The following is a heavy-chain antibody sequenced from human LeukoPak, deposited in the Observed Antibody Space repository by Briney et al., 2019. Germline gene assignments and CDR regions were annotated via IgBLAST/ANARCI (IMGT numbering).Heavy chain of an antibody. J-gene: IGHJ4*02. CDR2: ISASGGSS. CDR1: GFTFSSYA. CDR3: ATDLTGPEDY. Sequence: PGGSLRLSCAASGFTFSSYAMSWVRQAPGKGLEWVLGISASGGSSYYADSVKGRFTISRDNAKNTLYLQMNSLRADDTAVYYCATDLTGPEDYWGQGTLVTVSS. V-gene: IGHV3-23*01.